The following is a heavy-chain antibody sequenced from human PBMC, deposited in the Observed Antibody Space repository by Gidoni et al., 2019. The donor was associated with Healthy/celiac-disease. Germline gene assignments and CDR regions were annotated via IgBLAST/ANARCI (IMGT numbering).Heavy chain of an antibody. V-gene: IGHV3-53*01. D-gene: IGHD2-21*02. J-gene: IGHJ6*02. CDR2: IYSGGST. CDR3: ARDGVVTPDYYYYGMDV. Sequence: EVQLVESGGGLIQPGGSLRLSCAASGFTVSSNYMSWVRQAPGKGLAWVSVIYSGGSTYYAASVKGRFTISRDNSKNTLYLQMNSLRAEDTAVYYCARDGVVTPDYYYYGMDVWGQGTTVTVSS. CDR1: GFTVSSNY.